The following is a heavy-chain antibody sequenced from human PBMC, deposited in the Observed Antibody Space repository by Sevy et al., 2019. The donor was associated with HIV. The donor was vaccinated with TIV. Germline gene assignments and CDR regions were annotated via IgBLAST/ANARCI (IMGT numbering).Heavy chain of an antibody. CDR1: GFTFSDYY. D-gene: IGHD2-2*01. J-gene: IGHJ6*03. CDR2: ISSSSYT. V-gene: IGHV3-11*06. CDR3: GRVGRYCRSNSCYGSYYMDV. Sequence: GGSLRLSCAASGFTFSDYYMSWIRQAPGKGLEWVSYISSSSYTNYADSVKGRFTISRDNAKNSLYLQMNSLRAEDTAVYYCGRVGRYCRSNSCYGSYYMDVWGKGTTVTVSS.